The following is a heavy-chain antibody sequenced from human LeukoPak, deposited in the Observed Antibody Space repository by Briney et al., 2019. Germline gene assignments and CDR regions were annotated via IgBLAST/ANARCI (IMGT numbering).Heavy chain of an antibody. J-gene: IGHJ4*02. CDR1: GGSFSGYY. Sequence: SETLSLTCAVYGGSFSGYYWSWIRQPPGKGLEWIGEINHSGSTNYNPSLKSRATISVDTSKNQFSLKLSSMSAADTAVYYCARGPYYCSGGSCYSIGIDYWGQGTLVTVSS. CDR3: ARGPYYCSGGSCYSIGIDY. V-gene: IGHV4-34*01. CDR2: INHSGST. D-gene: IGHD2-15*01.